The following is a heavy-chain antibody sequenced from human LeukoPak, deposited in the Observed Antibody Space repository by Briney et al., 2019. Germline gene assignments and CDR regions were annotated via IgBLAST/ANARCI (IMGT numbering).Heavy chain of an antibody. D-gene: IGHD3-3*02. Sequence: PGGSLRLSCVASGFTFNIYAMNWVRQAPGKGLEWVSSMGSSGTNGYYADSVNGRFIISRDNAKNSLFLQMNSLRAEDSALYYCVRELGAPAAGAFDIWGQGTLVTVSS. CDR2: MGSSGTNG. J-gene: IGHJ3*02. CDR1: GFTFNIYA. V-gene: IGHV3-21*01. CDR3: VRELGAPAAGAFDI.